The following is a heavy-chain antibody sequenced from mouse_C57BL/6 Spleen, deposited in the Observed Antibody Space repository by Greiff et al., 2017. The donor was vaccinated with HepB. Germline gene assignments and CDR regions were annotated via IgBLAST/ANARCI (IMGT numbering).Heavy chain of an antibody. Sequence: VQLQQSGAELARPGASVKLSCKASGYTFTSYGISWVKQRTGQGLEWIGEIYPRSGNTYYNEKFKGKATLTADKSSSTAYMELRSLTSEDSAVYFCATSTTVVPDGAMDYWGQGTSVTVSS. J-gene: IGHJ4*01. CDR3: ATSTTVVPDGAMDY. D-gene: IGHD1-1*01. CDR1: GYTFTSYG. CDR2: IYPRSGNT. V-gene: IGHV1-81*01.